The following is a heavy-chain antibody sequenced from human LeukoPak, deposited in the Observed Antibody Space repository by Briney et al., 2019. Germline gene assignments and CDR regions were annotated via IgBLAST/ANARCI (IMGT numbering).Heavy chain of an antibody. CDR3: AKDVAPDSGWDLDY. CDR1: GLTFSTYS. CDR2: IYNSGAKI. V-gene: IGHV3-23*01. Sequence: GGSLRLSCAVSGLTFSTYSMTWVRQGPGKGLEWVSSIYNSGAKIFYADSVKGRFTISRDNSKNMLYLQMNNLRVEDTAVYYCAKDVAPDSGWDLDYWGQGTLVTVSS. J-gene: IGHJ4*02. D-gene: IGHD6-19*01.